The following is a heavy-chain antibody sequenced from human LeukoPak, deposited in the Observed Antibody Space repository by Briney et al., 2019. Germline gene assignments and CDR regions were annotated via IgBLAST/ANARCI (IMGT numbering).Heavy chain of an antibody. CDR1: GGSISSYY. V-gene: IGHV4-39*07. J-gene: IGHJ6*03. CDR3: ARDPALYCTNGVCPYYYYMDV. Sequence: SETLSLTCTVSGGSISSYYWGWIRQPPGKGLEWIGSIYYSGSTYYNPSLKSRVTISVDTSKNQFSLKLSSVTAADTAVYYCARDPALYCTNGVCPYYYYMDVWGKGTTVTVSS. D-gene: IGHD2-8*01. CDR2: IYYSGST.